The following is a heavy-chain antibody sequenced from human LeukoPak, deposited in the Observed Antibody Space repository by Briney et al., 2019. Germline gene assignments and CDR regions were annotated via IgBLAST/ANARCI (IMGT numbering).Heavy chain of an antibody. CDR3: ASQPLYYDILTGYYKGGFDP. CDR1: GHTFTCYY. V-gene: IGHV1-46*01. D-gene: IGHD3-9*01. CDR2: MNPSGGST. J-gene: IGHJ5*02. Sequence: GASVKVSCKASGHTFTCYYMHWVRQAPGQGLEWMGIMNPSGGSTSYAQKLQGRVTMTRDTSKNQFSLKLSSVTAADTAVYYCASQPLYYDILTGYYKGGFDPWGQGTLVTVSS.